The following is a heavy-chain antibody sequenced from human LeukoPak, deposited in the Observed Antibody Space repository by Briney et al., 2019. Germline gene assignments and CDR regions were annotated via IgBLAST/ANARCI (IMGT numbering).Heavy chain of an antibody. CDR1: GGSFSGYY. J-gene: IGHJ4*02. V-gene: IGHV4-34*01. CDR3: ARDSVGNRGRSFDY. CDR2: INHSGST. Sequence: SETLSLTCAVYGGSFSGYYWSWIRQPPGKGLEWIGEINHSGSTNYNPSLKSRVTISVDTSKNQFSLKLSSVTAADTAVYYCARDSVGNRGRSFDYWGQGTLVTVSS. D-gene: IGHD3-10*01.